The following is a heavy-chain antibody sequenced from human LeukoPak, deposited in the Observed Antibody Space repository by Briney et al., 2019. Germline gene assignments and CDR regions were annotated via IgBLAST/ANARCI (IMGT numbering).Heavy chain of an antibody. V-gene: IGHV3-30*02. J-gene: IGHJ4*02. Sequence: GSLRLSCAASGFTFSSYGMHWVRQAPGKGLEWVAVIWYDGSNKYYADSVKGRFTISRDNSKNTLYLQMNSLRAEDTAVYYCAKIAAAAPFDYWGQGTLVTVSS. CDR1: GFTFSSYG. CDR2: IWYDGSNK. D-gene: IGHD6-13*01. CDR3: AKIAAAAPFDY.